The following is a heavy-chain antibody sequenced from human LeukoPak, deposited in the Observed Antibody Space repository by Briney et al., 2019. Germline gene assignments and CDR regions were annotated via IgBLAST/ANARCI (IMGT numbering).Heavy chain of an antibody. CDR1: GGTFSSYA. D-gene: IGHD3-3*01. CDR2: IIPIFGTA. V-gene: IGHV1-69*05. CDR3: ASPIFGYDY. J-gene: IGHJ4*02. Sequence: GASVNVSCKASGGTFSSYAISWVRQAPGQGLEWMGGIIPIFGTANYAQKLQGRVTMTTDTSTSTAYMELRSLRSDDTAVYYCASPIFGYDYWGQGTLVTVSS.